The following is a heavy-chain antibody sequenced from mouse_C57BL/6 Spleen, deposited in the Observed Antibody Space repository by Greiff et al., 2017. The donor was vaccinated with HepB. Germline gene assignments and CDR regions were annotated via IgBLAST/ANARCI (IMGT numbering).Heavy chain of an antibody. CDR2: IDPSDSYT. CDR1: GYTFTSYW. Sequence: QVQLQQPGAELVMPGASVKLSCKASGYTFTSYWMHWVKQRPGQGLEWIGEIDPSDSYTNYNQKFKGKSTLTVDKSSSTAYMQLSSLTSEDSAVYYGARGGTAQATDYWGQGTTLTVSS. V-gene: IGHV1-69*01. J-gene: IGHJ2*01. CDR3: ARGGTAQATDY. D-gene: IGHD3-2*02.